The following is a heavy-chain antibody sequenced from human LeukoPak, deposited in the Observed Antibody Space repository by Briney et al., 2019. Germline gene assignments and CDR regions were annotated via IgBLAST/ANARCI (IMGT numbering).Heavy chain of an antibody. V-gene: IGHV3-23*01. CDR3: AKNRAYCTSATCYYYYGMDV. Sequence: GGSLRLCCAASGFTFSSYAMNWGRQAPGKGVEWVSGIGGGGGTTYYADSVKGRFAISRDNSKNTLYLQMSKLRAEDTAIYYCAKNRAYCTSATCYYYYGMDVWGQGTTVTVSS. CDR2: IGGGGGTT. CDR1: GFTFSSYA. J-gene: IGHJ6*02. D-gene: IGHD2-2*01.